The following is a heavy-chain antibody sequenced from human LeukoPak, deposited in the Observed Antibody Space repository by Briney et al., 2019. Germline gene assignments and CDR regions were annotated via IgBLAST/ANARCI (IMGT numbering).Heavy chain of an antibody. V-gene: IGHV3-11*01. Sequence: PGGSLRLSCAASGFTFSDYYMSWIRQAPGKGLEWVSYISSSGSTIYYADSVKGRFTVSRDNAKNSLCLQMNSLRAEDTAVYYCARDVFEDAGTTSFDYWGQGTLVTVSS. CDR3: ARDVFEDAGTTSFDY. CDR2: ISSSGSTI. J-gene: IGHJ4*02. CDR1: GFTFSDYY. D-gene: IGHD1-1*01.